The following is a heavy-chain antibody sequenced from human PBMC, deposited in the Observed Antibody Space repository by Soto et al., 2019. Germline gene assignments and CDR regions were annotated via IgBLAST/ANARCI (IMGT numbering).Heavy chain of an antibody. Sequence: VGSLRLSWAASGGTFISYSGNCVRQAPGKGLEWVSSISSSSSYIYYADSVKGRFTISRDNAKNSLYLQMNSLRAEDTAVYYCARDHLERGYSYGTSASNCGGDCYSVLFPDYWGQGTLVTVSS. CDR3: ARDHLERGYSYGTSASNCGGDCYSVLFPDY. D-gene: IGHD2-21*02. J-gene: IGHJ4*02. CDR1: GGTFISYS. V-gene: IGHV3-21*01. CDR2: ISSSSSYI.